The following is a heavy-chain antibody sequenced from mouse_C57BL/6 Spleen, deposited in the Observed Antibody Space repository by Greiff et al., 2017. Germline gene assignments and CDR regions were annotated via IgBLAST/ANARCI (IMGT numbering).Heavy chain of an antibody. CDR1: GYAFSSSW. D-gene: IGHD1-1*01. Sequence: QVQLKESGPELVKPGASVKISCKASGYAFSSSWMNWVKQRPGKGLEWIGRIYPGDGDTNYNGKFKGKATLTADKSSSTAYMQLSSLTSEDSAVYFCARGGAITTVPYYYAMDYWGQGTSVTVSS. CDR2: IYPGDGDT. V-gene: IGHV1-82*01. J-gene: IGHJ4*01. CDR3: ARGGAITTVPYYYAMDY.